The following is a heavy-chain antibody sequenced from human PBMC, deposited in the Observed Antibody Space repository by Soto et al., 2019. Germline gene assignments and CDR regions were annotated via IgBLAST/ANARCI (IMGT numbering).Heavy chain of an antibody. CDR3: AGDPVGPAWVDP. J-gene: IGHJ5*02. CDR1: GYTFLNYG. V-gene: IGHV1-18*01. CDR2: INTYNGNT. D-gene: IGHD1-26*01. Sequence: QVQLVQSGAEVKKPGASVKVSCKASGYTFLNYGISWVRQAPGQGLEWMGWINTYNGNTNYANKFQGRVTMTTDTSTSTAYMELRSLRADDTAVYPWAGDPVGPAWVDPWGQGTLVTVSS.